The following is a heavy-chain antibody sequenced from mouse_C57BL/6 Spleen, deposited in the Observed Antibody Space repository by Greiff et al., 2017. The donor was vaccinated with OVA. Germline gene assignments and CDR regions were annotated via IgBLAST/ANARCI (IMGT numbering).Heavy chain of an antibody. CDR1: GFSLTSYA. J-gene: IGHJ3*01. CDR2: IWTGGGT. CDR3: ARMIYYGNYGGFAY. V-gene: IGHV2-9-1*01. D-gene: IGHD2-1*01. Sequence: VKLQESGPGLVAPSQSLSITCTVSGFSLTSYAISWVRQPPGKGLEWLGVIWTGGGTNYNSALKSRLSISKDNSKSQVFLKMNSLQTDDTARYYCARMIYYGNYGGFAYWGQGTLVTVSA.